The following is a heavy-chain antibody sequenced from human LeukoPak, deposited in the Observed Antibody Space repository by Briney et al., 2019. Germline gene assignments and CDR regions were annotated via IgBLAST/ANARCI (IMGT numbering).Heavy chain of an antibody. J-gene: IGHJ3*02. Sequence: PSETLSLTCTVSDGSISNHYWSWIRQPPGKGLEWIGNIYQSGNTYYSPSLKSRVTISVDTSENQFSLRLRSVTAADTAVYYCARGRYDILTGYYTRTFDIWGQGTMVTVSS. D-gene: IGHD3-9*01. V-gene: IGHV4-59*08. CDR3: ARGRYDILTGYYTRTFDI. CDR1: DGSISNHY. CDR2: IYQSGNT.